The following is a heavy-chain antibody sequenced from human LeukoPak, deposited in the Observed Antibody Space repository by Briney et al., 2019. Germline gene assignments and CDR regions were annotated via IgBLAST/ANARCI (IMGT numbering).Heavy chain of an antibody. CDR3: AKDHLDSTGGGAFDI. J-gene: IGHJ3*02. Sequence: PGGSLRLSCAASGFTFSSYGMSWVRQAPGKGLEWVSAISGSGGSTYYADSVKGRFTISRDNSKNTLYLQMNSLRAEDTAVYYCAKDHLDSTGGGAFDIWGQGTMVTVSS. CDR2: ISGSGGST. CDR1: GFTFSSYG. V-gene: IGHV3-23*01. D-gene: IGHD2-8*02.